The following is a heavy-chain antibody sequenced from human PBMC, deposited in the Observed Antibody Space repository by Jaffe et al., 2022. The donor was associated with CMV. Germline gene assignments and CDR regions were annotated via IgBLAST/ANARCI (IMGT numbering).Heavy chain of an antibody. J-gene: IGHJ5*02. Sequence: QVQLVQSGAEVKKPGASVKVSCKASGYTFTSYAMHWVRQAPGQRLEWMGWINAGNGNTKYSQKFQGRVTITRDTSASTAYMELSSLRSEDTAVYYCAREYYDFWSGYYSKVAWFDPWGQGTLVTVSS. CDR3: AREYYDFWSGYYSKVAWFDP. V-gene: IGHV1-3*01. CDR2: INAGNGNT. D-gene: IGHD3-3*01. CDR1: GYTFTSYA.